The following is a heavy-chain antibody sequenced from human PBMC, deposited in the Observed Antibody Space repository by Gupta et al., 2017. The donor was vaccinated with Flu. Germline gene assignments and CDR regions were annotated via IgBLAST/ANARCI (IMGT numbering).Heavy chain of an antibody. Sequence: SISNYYWSWIRQAPGKGLEWIGFIYYSGTTNYNHSLKSRVTMSLDTSQNQFSRKLTSVTAADTAVYFCARGDTYYKNWVATWGQGTLVTVSS. CDR2: IYYSGTT. D-gene: IGHD2-21*02. J-gene: IGHJ5*02. V-gene: IGHV4-59*01. CDR3: ARGDTYYKNWVAT. CDR1: SISNYY.